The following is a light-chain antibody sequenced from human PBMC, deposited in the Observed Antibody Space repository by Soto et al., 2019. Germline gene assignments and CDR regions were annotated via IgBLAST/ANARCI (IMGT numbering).Light chain of an antibody. Sequence: IQIIQSPSSLSASVGDRVTITCRASQGIRDDVGWYQQKPGKAPKLLISATSSLQSGVPSRFSGSGSGTDFTLTISSLQPEDYGTYYCLQDYSYPWTFGQGTKVDI. CDR2: ATS. CDR3: LQDYSYPWT. J-gene: IGKJ1*01. V-gene: IGKV1-6*01. CDR1: QGIRDD.